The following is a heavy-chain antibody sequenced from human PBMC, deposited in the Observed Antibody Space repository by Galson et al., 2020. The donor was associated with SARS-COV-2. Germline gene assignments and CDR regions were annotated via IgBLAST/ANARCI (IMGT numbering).Heavy chain of an antibody. CDR1: GYTFTGYY. CDR3: ARSKTRIAAAGSFDY. CDR2: INPNSGGT. Sequence: ASVKVSCKASGYTFTGYYMHWVRQAPGQGLEWMGWINPNSGGTNYAQKFQGRVTMTRDTSISTAYMELSRLRSDDTAVYYCARSKTRIAAAGSFDYWGQGTLVTVSS. D-gene: IGHD6-13*01. J-gene: IGHJ4*02. V-gene: IGHV1-2*02.